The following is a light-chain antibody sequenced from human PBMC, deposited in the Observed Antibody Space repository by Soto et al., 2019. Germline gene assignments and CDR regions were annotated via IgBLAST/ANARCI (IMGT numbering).Light chain of an antibody. V-gene: IGLV2-14*03. CDR2: DVS. Sequence: QSALTQPASMSGSPGQSITISCTGTSSDVGGNKYVSWYQHYPGKAPKLMICDVSNRPSGVSNRFSGSKSGNTASLTISGLQAEDEADYYCSAFTGTTYVFGTGTKLTVL. CDR1: SSDVGGNKY. CDR3: SAFTGTTYV. J-gene: IGLJ1*01.